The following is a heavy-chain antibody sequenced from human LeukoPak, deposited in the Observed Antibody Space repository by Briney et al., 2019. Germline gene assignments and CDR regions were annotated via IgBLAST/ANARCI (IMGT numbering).Heavy chain of an antibody. CDR1: GGSFSGYY. Sequence: KPSETLSLTCAVYGGSFSGYYWSWIRQPPGKGLEWIGEINHSGSTNYNPSLKSRVTISVGTSKNQFSLKLSSVTAADTAVYYCAEGGVVPTFDPWGQGTLVTVSS. D-gene: IGHD2-2*01. V-gene: IGHV4-34*01. CDR2: INHSGST. J-gene: IGHJ5*02. CDR3: AEGGVVPTFDP.